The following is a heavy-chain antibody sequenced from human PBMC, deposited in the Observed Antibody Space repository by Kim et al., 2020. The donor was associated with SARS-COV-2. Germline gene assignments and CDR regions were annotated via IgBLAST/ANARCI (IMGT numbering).Heavy chain of an antibody. D-gene: IGHD1-26*01. Sequence: YYEDSMKGRLTISRDNSKDTLYLQMNNMRAEDTALYYCARSEGATTQPAYWGQGTLVTVSS. CDR3: ARSEGATTQPAY. V-gene: IGHV3-30*01. J-gene: IGHJ4*02.